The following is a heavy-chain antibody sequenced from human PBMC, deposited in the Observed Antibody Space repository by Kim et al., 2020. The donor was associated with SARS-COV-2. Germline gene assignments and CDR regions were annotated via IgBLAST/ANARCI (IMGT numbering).Heavy chain of an antibody. V-gene: IGHV1-2*02. Sequence: ASVKVSCKASGYTFTGYYMHWVRQAPGQGLEWMGWINPNSGGTNYAQKFQGRVTMTRDTSISTAYMELSRLRSDDTAVYYCARVKPLDYYDSSGYFDYWGQGTLVTVSS. CDR3: ARVKPLDYYDSSGYFDY. D-gene: IGHD3-22*01. CDR2: INPNSGGT. J-gene: IGHJ4*02. CDR1: GYTFTGYY.